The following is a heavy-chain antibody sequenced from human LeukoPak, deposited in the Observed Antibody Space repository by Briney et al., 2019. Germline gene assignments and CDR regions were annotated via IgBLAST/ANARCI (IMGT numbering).Heavy chain of an antibody. CDR3: ARLDSGDHGNIPH. CDR1: GGSLSPYY. CDR2: IYHTGTT. J-gene: IGHJ1*01. V-gene: IGHV4-59*08. D-gene: IGHD1-26*01. Sequence: SETLSLTCTVSGGSLSPYYWTWIRQPPGKGLEWIGYIYHTGTTRYNPSLNSRVTISVETSKNQFSLRLNSVTAADMATYYCARLDSGDHGNIPHWGQGTLVTVSS.